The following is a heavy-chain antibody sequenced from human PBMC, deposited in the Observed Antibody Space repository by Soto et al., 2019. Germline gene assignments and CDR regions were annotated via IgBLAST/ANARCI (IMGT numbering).Heavy chain of an antibody. CDR3: AKGGLGNGGTDY. Sequence: EVQLLESGGGLVQPGGSLRLSCAASGFTFSSYAMSWVRQAPGKGLEWVSAISGSGGNTYYADSVKGRFTISRDNSKNTLYLQMNSLTGEDTAVYYWAKGGLGNGGTDYWGQGTLVTVSS. J-gene: IGHJ4*02. CDR1: GFTFSSYA. CDR2: ISGSGGNT. V-gene: IGHV3-23*01. D-gene: IGHD2-15*01.